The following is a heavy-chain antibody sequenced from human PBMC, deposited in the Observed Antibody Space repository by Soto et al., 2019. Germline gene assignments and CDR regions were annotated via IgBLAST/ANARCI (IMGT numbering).Heavy chain of an antibody. Sequence: AASVKVSCKASGYTFTSYAMHWVRQAPGQRLEWMGWINAGNGNTKYSQKFQGRVTITRDTSVSTAYMELSSLRSEDTAVYYCARDRYEQLVLYYYYGMDVWGQGTTVTVSS. CDR1: GYTFTSYA. V-gene: IGHV1-3*01. J-gene: IGHJ6*02. CDR3: ARDRYEQLVLYYYYGMDV. CDR2: INAGNGNT. D-gene: IGHD6-6*01.